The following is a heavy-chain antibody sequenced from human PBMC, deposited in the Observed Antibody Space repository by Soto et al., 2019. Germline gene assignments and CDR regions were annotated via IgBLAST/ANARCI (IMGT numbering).Heavy chain of an antibody. CDR1: GFTFSSYS. CDR3: ARDPAYYGMDV. V-gene: IGHV3-48*01. CDR2: ISSSSSTI. J-gene: IGHJ6*02. Sequence: EVQLVESGGGLVQPGGSLRLSCAASGFTFSSYSMSWVRQAPGKGLEWVSYISSSSSTIYYADSVKGRFTISRDNAKNSLYLPMNRPRADGTGVYYCARDPAYYGMDVWGQGTTVTVSS.